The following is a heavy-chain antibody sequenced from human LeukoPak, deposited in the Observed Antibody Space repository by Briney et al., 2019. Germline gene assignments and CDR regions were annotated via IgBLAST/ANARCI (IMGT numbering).Heavy chain of an antibody. CDR3: ARGTPYDPPYNWFDP. J-gene: IGHJ5*02. CDR1: GGTFSSYA. D-gene: IGHD3-3*01. Sequence: ASVKVSCKASGGTFSSYAISWVRQAPGQGLEWMGGIIPIFGTANYAQKFQGRVTITADESTSTAYMELSSLRSEDTAVYYCARGTPYDPPYNWFDPWGQGTLVTVSS. CDR2: IIPIFGTA. V-gene: IGHV1-69*13.